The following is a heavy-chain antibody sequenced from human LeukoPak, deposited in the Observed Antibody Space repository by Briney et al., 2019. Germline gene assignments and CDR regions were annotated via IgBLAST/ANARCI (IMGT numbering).Heavy chain of an antibody. CDR1: GFTFSSYW. CDR2: IRRDGSVE. J-gene: IGHJ3*01. Sequence: PGGSLRLSCAASGFTFSSYWMTWVRQAPGKGLEWVANIRRDGSVEYYVDSVKGRFTISRDNTKNSLYLQMNSLRAEDTAVYYCARDSNPQSSGYYFDAFDVWGQGTMVTVSS. D-gene: IGHD3-22*01. CDR3: ARDSNPQSSGYYFDAFDV. V-gene: IGHV3-7*01.